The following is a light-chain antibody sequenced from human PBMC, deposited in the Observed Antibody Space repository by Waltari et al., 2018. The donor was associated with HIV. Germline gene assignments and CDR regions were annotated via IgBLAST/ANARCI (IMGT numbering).Light chain of an antibody. CDR2: DDA. CDR3: QVWDSRSDHVV. J-gene: IGLJ2*01. V-gene: IGLV3-21*02. Sequence: SYVLTQPPSVSVAPGQTARITCGGNIIGSKSVHWYQQKAGQAPVLVVYDDADRPSGIPERFSGSNSGNTATLTISRVEAGDEAEYYCQVWDSRSDHVVFGGGTRVTVL. CDR1: IIGSKS.